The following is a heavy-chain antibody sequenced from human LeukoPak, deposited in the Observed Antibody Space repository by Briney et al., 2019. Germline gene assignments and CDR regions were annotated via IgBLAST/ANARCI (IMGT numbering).Heavy chain of an antibody. Sequence: GGSLRLSCAASAFTFSSYGMHWVRQAPGKGLEWVSFIRFDGSNKYYADSVKGRFTISRDNSKNTPYLQMNSLRAEDTAVYYCAKDQKYGDSYFDYWGQGTLVTVSS. J-gene: IGHJ4*02. CDR3: AKDQKYGDSYFDY. V-gene: IGHV3-30*02. CDR2: IRFDGSNK. CDR1: AFTFSSYG. D-gene: IGHD4-17*01.